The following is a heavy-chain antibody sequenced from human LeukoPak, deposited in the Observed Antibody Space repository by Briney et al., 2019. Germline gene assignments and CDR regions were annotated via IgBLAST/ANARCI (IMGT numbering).Heavy chain of an antibody. CDR3: ARGGGDGYKSDYYYMDV. D-gene: IGHD5-24*01. V-gene: IGHV4-34*01. CDR1: GGSFSGYY. J-gene: IGHJ6*03. CDR2: INHSGST. Sequence: PSETLSLTCAVYGGSFSGYYWSWVRQPPGKGLEWIGEINHSGSTNYNPSLKSRVTISVDTSKNQFSLKLSSVTAVDTAVYYCARGGGDGYKSDYYYMDVWGKGTTVTVSS.